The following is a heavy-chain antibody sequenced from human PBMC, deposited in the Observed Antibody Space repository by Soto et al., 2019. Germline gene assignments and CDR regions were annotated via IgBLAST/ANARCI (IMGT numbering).Heavy chain of an antibody. CDR2: MNPNSGNT. Sequence: QVPLVQSGAEVKKPGASVKVSCKASGYTFTSYDINWVRQATGQAIEWMGWMNPNSGNTGYAQKFQGRVTMTRHTSISTAYMELSSLRSEDTAVYYCAREISGSYGFDYWGQGTLVSVSS. CDR3: AREISGSYGFDY. J-gene: IGHJ4*02. CDR1: GYTFTSYD. V-gene: IGHV1-8*01. D-gene: IGHD1-26*01.